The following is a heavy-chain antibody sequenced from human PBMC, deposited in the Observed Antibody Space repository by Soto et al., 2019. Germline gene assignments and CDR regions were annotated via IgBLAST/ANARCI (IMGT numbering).Heavy chain of an antibody. J-gene: IGHJ5*02. Sequence: QVQLQESGPGLVKPSQTLSLTCTVSGGSISSGDYYWSWIRQPPGKGLEWIGYIYYSGSTYYNPSLKSLVTISVDTSKNQFSLKLSSVTAADTAVYYCASRSDYGDYVPGWFDPWGQGTLVTVSS. V-gene: IGHV4-30-4*01. CDR3: ASRSDYGDYVPGWFDP. D-gene: IGHD4-17*01. CDR2: IYYSGST. CDR1: GGSISSGDYY.